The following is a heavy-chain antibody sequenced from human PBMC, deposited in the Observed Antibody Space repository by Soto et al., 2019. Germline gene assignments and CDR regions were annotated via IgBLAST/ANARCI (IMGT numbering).Heavy chain of an antibody. CDR1: GDSISRSSYF. D-gene: IGHD3-9*01. CDR3: ARDTWVRYFDRPYYYYYGMDV. J-gene: IGHJ6*02. CDR2: IYYGGST. Sequence: SETLSLTCTVSGDSISRSSYFWGWIRQPPGRGLEWIGSIYYGGSTYYNPSLKSRATISVDTSKNQFSLKLSSVTAADTAVYYCARDTWVRYFDRPYYYYYGMDVWGQGTTVTVSS. V-gene: IGHV4-39*07.